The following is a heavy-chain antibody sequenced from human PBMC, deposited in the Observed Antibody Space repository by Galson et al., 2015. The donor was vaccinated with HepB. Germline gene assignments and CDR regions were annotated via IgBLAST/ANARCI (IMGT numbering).Heavy chain of an antibody. J-gene: IGHJ6*02. CDR1: GFSFSRYS. CDR2: ISSSSSTI. Sequence: SLRLSCAASGFSFSRYSMNWVRQAPGKGLEWVSYISSSSSTISYADSVRGRFTISRDNAKNSLHLQMNSLRAEDTAVYYCARDRLIVVPPTPFYYYGMDVWGQGTTVTVSS. D-gene: IGHD3-22*01. V-gene: IGHV3-48*01. CDR3: ARDRLIVVPPTPFYYYGMDV.